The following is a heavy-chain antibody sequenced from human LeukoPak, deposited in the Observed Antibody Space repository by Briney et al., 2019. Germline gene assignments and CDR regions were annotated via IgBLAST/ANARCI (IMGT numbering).Heavy chain of an antibody. CDR3: ARDLMIVVAYDAFDI. CDR1: GGSISSYY. Sequence: SETLSLTCTVSGGSISSYYWSWIRQPAGKGLEWIGRIYTSGSTNCNPSLKSRVTMSVDTSKNQFSLKLSSVTAADTAVYYCARDLMIVVAYDAFDIWGQGTMVTVSS. V-gene: IGHV4-4*07. D-gene: IGHD3-22*01. CDR2: IYTSGST. J-gene: IGHJ3*02.